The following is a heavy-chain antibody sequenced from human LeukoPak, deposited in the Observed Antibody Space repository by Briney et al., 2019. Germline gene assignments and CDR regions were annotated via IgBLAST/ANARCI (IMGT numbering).Heavy chain of an antibody. D-gene: IGHD5-24*01. V-gene: IGHV3-7*03. J-gene: IGHJ4*02. CDR2: IKQDGSEK. CDR1: GFTFSTYW. Sequence: GGSLRLSCAASGFTFSTYWMSWVRQAPGKGLEWVANIKQDGSEKYYVGSVEGRFTISRDNAKNSLYLQMDSLRAEDTAVYYCARTQKRGPYDFDCWGQGTLVTVSS. CDR3: ARTQKRGPYDFDC.